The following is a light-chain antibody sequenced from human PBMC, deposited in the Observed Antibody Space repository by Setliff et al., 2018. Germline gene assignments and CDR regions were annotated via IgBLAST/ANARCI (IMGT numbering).Light chain of an antibody. CDR3: SSYTTSSAYV. CDR2: EVT. J-gene: IGLJ1*01. V-gene: IGLV2-14*02. CDR1: NSDIGTYNL. Sequence: QSALAQPASVSGSPGQSITISCTGANSDIGTYNLVSWYQQYPGRAPNLMIYEVTRRPSGVSDRFSASKSGNTASLTISGLQAEDEADYYCSSYTTSSAYVFGAGTKVTVL.